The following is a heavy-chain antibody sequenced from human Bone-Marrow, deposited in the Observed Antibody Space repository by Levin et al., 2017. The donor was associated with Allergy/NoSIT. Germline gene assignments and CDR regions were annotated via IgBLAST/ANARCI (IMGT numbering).Heavy chain of an antibody. D-gene: IGHD2-15*01. Sequence: PGGSLRLSCAASGFTFSDFAMHWVRQAPGKGLQWVADILSHGRNTYYADSVKGRFTISRDNSKNTLFLQMNSLRPDDTAVYYCARDRGSSSHKASYFDYWGQGTLVTVSS. CDR1: GFTFSDFA. CDR3: ARDRGSSSHKASYFDY. J-gene: IGHJ4*02. V-gene: IGHV3-30*04. CDR2: ILSHGRNT.